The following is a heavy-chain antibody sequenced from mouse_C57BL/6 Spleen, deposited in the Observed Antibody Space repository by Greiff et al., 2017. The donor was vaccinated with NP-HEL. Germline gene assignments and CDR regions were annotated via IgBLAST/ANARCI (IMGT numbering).Heavy chain of an antibody. CDR1: GYTFTSYW. Sequence: QVQLQQPGTELVKPGASVKLSCKASGYTFTSYWMHWVKQRPGQGLEWIGNINPSNGGTNYNEKFKSKATLTVDKSSSTSYMQLCILTSEDSAVYYGARSQLVLRRENYAMDVWGKGTSVTVSS. D-gene: IGHD1-1*01. CDR2: INPSNGGT. J-gene: IGHJ4*01. CDR3: ARSQLVLRRENYAMDV. V-gene: IGHV1-53*01.